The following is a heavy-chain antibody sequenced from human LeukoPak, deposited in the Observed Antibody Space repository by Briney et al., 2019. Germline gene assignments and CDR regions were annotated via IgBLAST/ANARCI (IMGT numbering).Heavy chain of an antibody. V-gene: IGHV4-4*02. Sequence: SSGTLSLTCAVSGGSISSSNWWSWVRQPPGKGLEWIGEIYHSGSTNYNPSLKSRVTISVDKSKNQFSLKLSSVTAADTAVYYGGKKGGGKRLAHNYSFAYGGQGTLVTVSS. J-gene: IGHJ4*02. CDR3: GKKGGGKRLAHNYSFAY. CDR1: GGSISSSNW. D-gene: IGHD6-25*01. CDR2: IYHSGST.